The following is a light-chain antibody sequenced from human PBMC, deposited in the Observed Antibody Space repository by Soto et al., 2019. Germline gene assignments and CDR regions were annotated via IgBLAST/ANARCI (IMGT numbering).Light chain of an antibody. J-gene: IGKJ1*01. Sequence: EIVLTQSPGTLSSSPGERATLSCRASQSVSSSYLAWYQHRPGQAPRLLIYGSSRRATGIPDRFGGSGSGPDFTLTISRLEPEDVAVYYCQQYGDSSWTFGQGTKVEIK. CDR2: GSS. CDR1: QSVSSSY. CDR3: QQYGDSSWT. V-gene: IGKV3-20*01.